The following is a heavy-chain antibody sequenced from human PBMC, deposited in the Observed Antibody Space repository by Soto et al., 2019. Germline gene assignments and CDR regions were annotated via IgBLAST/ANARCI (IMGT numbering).Heavy chain of an antibody. Sequence: QVQLQESGSGLVKPSQTLSLTCTVSGGSISSGGYYWSWIRQHPGKGLEWIGYIYYSGSTYYNPSLKSRVTISVDTSKNQFSLKLSSVTAADTAVYYCARDPRWVQSGYDWGIYGMDVWGQGTTVTVSS. D-gene: IGHD5-12*01. V-gene: IGHV4-31*03. CDR3: ARDPRWVQSGYDWGIYGMDV. J-gene: IGHJ6*02. CDR2: IYYSGST. CDR1: GGSISSGGYY.